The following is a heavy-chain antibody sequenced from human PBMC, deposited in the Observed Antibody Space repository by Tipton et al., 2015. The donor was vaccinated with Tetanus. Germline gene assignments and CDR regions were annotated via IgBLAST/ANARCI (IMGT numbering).Heavy chain of an antibody. D-gene: IGHD5-12*01. CDR1: GYTFPDYG. V-gene: IGHV1-18*01. J-gene: IGHJ5*02. CDR3: ARGGGYSGSARPRYIDP. CDR2: ITADNGNT. Sequence: QVQLVQSGAEVKRPGASVRVSCKTSGYTFPDYGIVWVRQAPGQGLEWMAWITADNGNTYTARKVQGRLAMTTDTSTNTAYMELRGLASDATAVYYCARGGGYSGSARPRYIDPWGQGTLLTVSS.